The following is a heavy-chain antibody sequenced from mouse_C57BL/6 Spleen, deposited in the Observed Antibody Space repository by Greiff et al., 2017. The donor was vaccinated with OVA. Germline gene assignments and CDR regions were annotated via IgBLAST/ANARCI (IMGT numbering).Heavy chain of an antibody. Sequence: QVQLQQSGAELVKPGASVKISCKASGYAFSSYWMNWVKQRPGKGLAWIGQIYPGDGDTNYNGKFKGKATLTADKSSSTAYMQLSSLTSEDSAVYFCARSGVLRYPYAMDYWGQGTSVTVSS. CDR2: IYPGDGDT. CDR3: ARSGVLRYPYAMDY. D-gene: IGHD1-1*01. J-gene: IGHJ4*01. CDR1: GYAFSSYW. V-gene: IGHV1-80*01.